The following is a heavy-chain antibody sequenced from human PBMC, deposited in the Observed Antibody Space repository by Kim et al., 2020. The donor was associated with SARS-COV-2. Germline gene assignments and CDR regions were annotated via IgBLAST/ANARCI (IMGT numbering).Heavy chain of an antibody. D-gene: IGHD1-26*01. Sequence: TYYADSVKGRFTISRDNSKHTLYLQMNSLRAEDTAVYYCASTPPMGPFDYWGQGTLVTVSS. V-gene: IGHV3-53*01. CDR2: T. J-gene: IGHJ4*02. CDR3: ASTPPMGPFDY.